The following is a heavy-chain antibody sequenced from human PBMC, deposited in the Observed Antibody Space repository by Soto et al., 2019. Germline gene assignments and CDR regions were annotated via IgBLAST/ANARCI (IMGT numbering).Heavy chain of an antibody. CDR3: ARGGEATYYTAGSPPNS. CDR2: IIPIFGTT. CDR1: GGTSSGYT. Sequence: QVQLVQSGAEVKEPGSSVKVSCRASGGTSSGYTISWVRLAPGQGLEWVGGIIPIFGTTAYAQKFQDRVTITAEESTRAVDRELRSLTSDDTAAYYCARGGEATYYTAGSPPNSWGQGTLVTVSS. V-gene: IGHV1-69*01. D-gene: IGHD3-10*01. J-gene: IGHJ4*02.